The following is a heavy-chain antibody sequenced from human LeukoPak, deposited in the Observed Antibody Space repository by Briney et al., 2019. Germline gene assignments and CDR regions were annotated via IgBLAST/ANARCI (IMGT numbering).Heavy chain of an antibody. J-gene: IGHJ4*02. V-gene: IGHV4-34*01. CDR2: INHSGST. CDR1: GGSFSGYY. Sequence: SETLSLTCAVYGGSFSGYYWSWIRQPPGKGLEWIGEINHSGSTNYNPSLKSRVTISVDTSKNQFSLKLSSVTAADTAVYYCARGRGYSSGWYETPVRYFDYWGQGTLVTVSS. D-gene: IGHD6-19*01. CDR3: ARGRGYSSGWYETPVRYFDY.